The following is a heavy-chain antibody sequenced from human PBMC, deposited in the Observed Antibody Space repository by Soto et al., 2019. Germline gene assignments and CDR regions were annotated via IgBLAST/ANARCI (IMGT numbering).Heavy chain of an antibody. CDR3: ARGTYYDFWSGYYFNY. CDR2: IVPNSGGT. Sequence: ASVKVSCKGSGYNFNGYYLHWLRQAPGQGLEWMGWIVPNSGGTYSAQKFQGRLTLTRDSSISTTYLELSSLTSDDTAVYYCARGTYYDFWSGYYFNYWGQGTLVTVSS. D-gene: IGHD3-3*01. J-gene: IGHJ4*02. V-gene: IGHV1-2*02. CDR1: GYNFNGYY.